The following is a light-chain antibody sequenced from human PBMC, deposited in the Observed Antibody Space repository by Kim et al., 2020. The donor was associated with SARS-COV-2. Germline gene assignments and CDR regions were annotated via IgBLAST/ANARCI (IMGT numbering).Light chain of an antibody. CDR1: GAVTSGYY. CDR3: LVLYGGAWV. CDR2: STT. Sequence: QTVVTHEPSLTVSPGGTVTLTCASTGAVTSGYYPNWFQQKPGQAPRALIYSTTNKYSGAPARFSGSLLGGKAALTLSGVQPEDEAEYYCLVLYGGAWVFGGGTKLIVL. V-gene: IGLV7-43*01. J-gene: IGLJ3*02.